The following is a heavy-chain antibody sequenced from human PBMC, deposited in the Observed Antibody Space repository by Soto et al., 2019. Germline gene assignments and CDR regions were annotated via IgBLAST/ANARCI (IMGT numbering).Heavy chain of an antibody. V-gene: IGHV1-69*13. Sequence: SVKVSCKASGGTFSSYAISWVRQAPGQGLEWMGGIIPIFGTANYAQKFQGRVTITADESTSTAYMELSSLRSEDTAVYYCAREVRPYYYDSSGYDWFDPWGQGTLVTVSS. CDR2: IIPIFGTA. D-gene: IGHD3-22*01. CDR1: GGTFSSYA. CDR3: AREVRPYYYDSSGYDWFDP. J-gene: IGHJ5*02.